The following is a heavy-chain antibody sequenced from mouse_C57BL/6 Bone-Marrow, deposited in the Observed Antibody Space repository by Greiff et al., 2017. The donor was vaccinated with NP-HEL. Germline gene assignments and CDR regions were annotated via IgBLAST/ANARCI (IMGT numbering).Heavy chain of an antibody. Sequence: EVQLQQSGTVLARPGASVKMSCKTSGYTFTRYWMHWVKQRPGQGLEWIGAIYPGNSDTSYNQKFKGKAKLTAVTSASTAYMELSSLTNEDSAVYDCTRKGDAYGGYAMDYWGQGTSVTVSS. CDR3: TRKGDAYGGYAMDY. CDR1: GYTFTRYW. D-gene: IGHD1-1*01. J-gene: IGHJ4*01. V-gene: IGHV1-5*01. CDR2: IYPGNSDT.